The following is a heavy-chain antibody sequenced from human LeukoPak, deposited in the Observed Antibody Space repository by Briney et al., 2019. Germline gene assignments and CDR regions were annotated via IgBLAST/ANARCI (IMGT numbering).Heavy chain of an antibody. Sequence: TSGGSLRLSCAASGFTFSNAWMSWVRQAPGKGLEWVGRIKSKTDGGTTDYAAPVKGRFTISRDDSKNTLYLQMNSLKTEDTAVYYCTTEGYDSSYFDYWGQGTLVTVSS. CDR2: IKSKTDGGTT. CDR3: TTEGYDSSYFDY. D-gene: IGHD5-12*01. V-gene: IGHV3-15*01. J-gene: IGHJ4*02. CDR1: GFTFSNAW.